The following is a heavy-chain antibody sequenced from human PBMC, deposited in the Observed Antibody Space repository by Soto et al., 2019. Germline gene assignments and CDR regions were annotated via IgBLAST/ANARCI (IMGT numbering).Heavy chain of an antibody. Sequence: PSETLSLTCAVYGGSFSGYYWSWIRQPPGKGLEWIGEINHSGSTNYNPSLKSRVTISVDTSKNQFSLKLSSVTAADTAVYYCARAYYYGSGSYYYYYYGMDVWGQGTTVT. V-gene: IGHV4-34*01. CDR2: INHSGST. CDR1: GGSFSGYY. CDR3: ARAYYYGSGSYYYYYYGMDV. D-gene: IGHD3-10*01. J-gene: IGHJ6*02.